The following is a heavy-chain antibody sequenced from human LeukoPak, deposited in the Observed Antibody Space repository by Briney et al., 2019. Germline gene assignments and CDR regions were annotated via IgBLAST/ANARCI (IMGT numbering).Heavy chain of an antibody. V-gene: IGHV3-48*03. D-gene: IGHD7-27*01. CDR1: GFTLSIYD. J-gene: IGHJ3*02. CDR2: ITSTGSTV. Sequence: PGGSLRLSCAGSGFTLSIYDMNCVREAPGGGRGCVSYITSTGSTVYYAGSVRGRFIISRDNAKKSLFLQMNSLRAEDTAVYYCARDLWGHDDFDIWGQGTLVTVSS. CDR3: ARDLWGHDDFDI.